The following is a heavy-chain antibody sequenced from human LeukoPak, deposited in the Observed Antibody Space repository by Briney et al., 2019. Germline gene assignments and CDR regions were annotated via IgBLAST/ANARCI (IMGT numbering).Heavy chain of an antibody. CDR3: ARGDGSGSGRWFDP. CDR2: IYHTGST. J-gene: IGHJ5*02. V-gene: IGHV4-30-2*01. Sequence: SQTLSLTCTVSGAAISSGTYSWSWIRQPPGEGLEWIGYIYHTGSTYYNPSLKGRVTISVDRSKNQFSLNLNFVTAADTALYYCARGDGSGSGRWFDPWGQGTLITVSS. D-gene: IGHD3-10*01. CDR1: GAAISSGTYS.